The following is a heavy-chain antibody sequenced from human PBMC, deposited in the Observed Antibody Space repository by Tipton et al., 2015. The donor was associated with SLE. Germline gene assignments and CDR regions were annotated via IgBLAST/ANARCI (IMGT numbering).Heavy chain of an antibody. CDR1: GDTIDGNTYF. J-gene: IGHJ4*02. D-gene: IGHD7-27*01. CDR3: ARLTPWGYDY. CDR2: ISYSGAT. V-gene: IGHV4-39*07. Sequence: LRLSCTVSGDTIDGNTYFWDWIRQPPGKGLMLIGSISYSGATSYNPSLKSRVTISVDTSKNHFSLSLISVTAADTAVYYCARLTPWGYDYWGPGMLVTVSS.